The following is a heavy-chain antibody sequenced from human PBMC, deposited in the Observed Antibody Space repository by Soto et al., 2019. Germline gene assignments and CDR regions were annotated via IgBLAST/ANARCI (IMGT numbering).Heavy chain of an antibody. D-gene: IGHD4-17*01. CDR2: ISSSSSYI. CDR3: ARRMDYGGNFFDY. V-gene: IGHV3-21*01. CDR1: GFTFSSYS. Sequence: LRLSCAASGFTFSSYSMNWVRQAPGKGLEWVSSISSSSSYIYYADSVKGRFTISRDNAKNSLYLQMNSLRAEDTAVYYCARRMDYGGNFFDYWGQGTLVTVSS. J-gene: IGHJ4*02.